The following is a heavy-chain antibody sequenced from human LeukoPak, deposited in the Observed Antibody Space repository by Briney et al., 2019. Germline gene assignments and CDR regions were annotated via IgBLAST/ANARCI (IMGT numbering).Heavy chain of an antibody. J-gene: IGHJ4*02. Sequence: PSQTLSLTCTVHGGSISSGSYYWSWIRQPAGKGLEWIGRIYTSGSTNYNPSLKSRVTISVDTSKNQFSLKLSSVTAADTAVYYCARYYDFVPDYWGQGTLVTVSS. D-gene: IGHD3-3*01. CDR1: GGSISSGSYY. CDR3: ARYYDFVPDY. V-gene: IGHV4-61*02. CDR2: IYTSGST.